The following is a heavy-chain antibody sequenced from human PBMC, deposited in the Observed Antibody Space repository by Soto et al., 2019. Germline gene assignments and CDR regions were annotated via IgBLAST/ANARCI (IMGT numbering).Heavy chain of an antibody. J-gene: IGHJ6*03. CDR2: IWYDGSNK. Sequence: GGSLRLSCAASGFTFSSYGMHWVRQAPGKGLEWVAVIWYDGSNKYYADSVKGRFTISRDNSKNTLYLQMNSLRAEDTAVYYCATFTVPYYYYMDVWGKGTTVTVSS. CDR3: ATFTVPYYYYMDV. CDR1: GFTFSSYG. V-gene: IGHV3-33*01. D-gene: IGHD4-17*01.